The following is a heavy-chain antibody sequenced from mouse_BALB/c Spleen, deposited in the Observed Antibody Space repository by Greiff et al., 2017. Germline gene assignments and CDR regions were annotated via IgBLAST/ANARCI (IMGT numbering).Heavy chain of an antibody. Sequence: EVKLVESGPGLVKPSQTVSLTCTVTGISITTGNYRWSWIRQFPGNKLEWIGYIYYSGTITYNPSLTSRTTITRDTSKNQFFLEMNSLTAEDTATYYCARNYYGSSDVWGAGTTVTVSS. CDR1: GISITTGNYR. CDR3: ARNYYGSSDV. V-gene: IGHV3-5*02. J-gene: IGHJ1*01. D-gene: IGHD1-1*01. CDR2: IYYSGTI.